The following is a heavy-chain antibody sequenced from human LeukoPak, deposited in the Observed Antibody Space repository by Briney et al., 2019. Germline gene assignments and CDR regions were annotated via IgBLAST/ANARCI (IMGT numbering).Heavy chain of an antibody. CDR1: GYTFTSYG. CDR3: ARDGVGEYDILTGYYFY. CDR2: INPNSGGT. J-gene: IGHJ4*02. V-gene: IGHV1-2*02. D-gene: IGHD3-9*01. Sequence: GASVKVSCKASGYTFTSYGISWVRQAPGQGLEWMGWINPNSGGTNYAQKFQGRVTMTRDTSISTAYMELSRLRSDDTAVYYCARDGVGEYDILTGYYFYWGQGTLVIVSS.